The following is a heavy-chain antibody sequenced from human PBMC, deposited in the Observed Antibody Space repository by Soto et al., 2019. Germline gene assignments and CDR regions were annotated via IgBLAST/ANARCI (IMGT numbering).Heavy chain of an antibody. CDR3: AREGALLFGGNPDYYDDLAV. V-gene: IGHV4-59*12. CDR1: GGSISGDS. Sequence: KPSETLSLTCTVSGGSISGDSWSWIRQPPGKGLEWIGYVFYSGSTSYNPSLRSRLTISVDTSKNQFSLRLSSVTAADTAVYYCAREGALLFGGNPDYYDDLAVWGQGTTVTVSS. CDR2: VFYSGST. J-gene: IGHJ6*02. D-gene: IGHD2-15*01.